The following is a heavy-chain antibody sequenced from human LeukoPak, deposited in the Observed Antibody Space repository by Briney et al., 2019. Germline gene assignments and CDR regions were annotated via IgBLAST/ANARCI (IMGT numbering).Heavy chain of an antibody. CDR1: GFTFSSYS. CDR2: ISSSSSTI. CDR3: ASSLRFSIYCYYMDV. D-gene: IGHD3-3*01. J-gene: IGHJ6*03. V-gene: IGHV3-48*04. Sequence: GGSLRLSCAASGFTFSSYSMNWVRQAPGKGLEWVSYISSSSSTIYYADSVKGRFTISRDNAKNSLYLQMNSLRAEDTAVYYCASSLRFSIYCYYMDVWGKGTTVTVSS.